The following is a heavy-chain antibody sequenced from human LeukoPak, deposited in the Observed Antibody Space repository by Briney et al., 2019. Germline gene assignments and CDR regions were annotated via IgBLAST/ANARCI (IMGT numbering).Heavy chain of an antibody. D-gene: IGHD1-26*01. J-gene: IGHJ6*03. Sequence: GASVKVSCKASGYTFTSYGISWVRQAPGQGLEWMGWISAYNGNTNYAQKLQGRVTMTTDTSTSTAYMELRSLRSDDTAVYYCARGWTVWEYTSYADYYYYMDVWGKGTTVTVSS. V-gene: IGHV1-18*01. CDR2: ISAYNGNT. CDR1: GYTFTSYG. CDR3: ARGWTVWEYTSYADYYYYMDV.